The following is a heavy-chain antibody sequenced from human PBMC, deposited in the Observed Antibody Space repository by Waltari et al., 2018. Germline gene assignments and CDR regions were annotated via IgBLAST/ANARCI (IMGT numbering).Heavy chain of an antibody. J-gene: IGHJ4*02. D-gene: IGHD1-7*01. Sequence: EAQLLESGGGLIQPGGSLRLSCAASGFPFSSYAMSWVRQAPGKGVEWVSTTSASEDKTDYADSVKGRLTISRDNSKNKLYLQRNSLRAEDTAVYYCAARYNWNYSWGQGTLDTVSS. CDR1: GFPFSSYA. V-gene: IGHV3-23*01. CDR3: AARYNWNYS. CDR2: TSASEDKT.